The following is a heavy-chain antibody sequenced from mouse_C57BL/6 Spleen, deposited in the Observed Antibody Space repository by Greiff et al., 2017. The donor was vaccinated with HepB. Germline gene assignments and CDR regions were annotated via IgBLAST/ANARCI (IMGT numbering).Heavy chain of an antibody. CDR2: IDPSDSYT. V-gene: IGHV1-69*01. D-gene: IGHD1-1*01. J-gene: IGHJ2*01. CDR1: GYTFTSYW. Sequence: QVQLQQPGAELVMPGASVKLSCKASGYTFTSYWMHWVKQRPGQGLEWIGEIDPSDSYTNYNQKFKGKSTLTVDKSSSTAYMQLSSLTSEDSAVYYCARRIDYGSTLFDYWGQGTTLTVSS. CDR3: ARRIDYGSTLFDY.